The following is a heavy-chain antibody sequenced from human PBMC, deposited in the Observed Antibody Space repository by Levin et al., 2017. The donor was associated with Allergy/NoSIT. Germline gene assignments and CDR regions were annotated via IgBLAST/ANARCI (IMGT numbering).Heavy chain of an antibody. CDR1: GYSFTSYW. J-gene: IGHJ5*02. CDR2: IYPGDSDT. CDR3: ARWGGAFGGVIVGWFDP. V-gene: IGHV5-51*01. Sequence: KVSCKGSGYSFTSYWIGWVRQMPGKGLEWMGIIYPGDSDTRYSPSFQGQVTISADKSISTAYLQWSSLKASDTAMYYCARWGGAFGGVIVGWFDPWGQGTLVTVSS. D-gene: IGHD3-16*02.